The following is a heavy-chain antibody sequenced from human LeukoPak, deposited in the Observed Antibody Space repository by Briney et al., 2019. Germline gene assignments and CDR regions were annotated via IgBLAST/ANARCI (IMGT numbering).Heavy chain of an antibody. CDR1: GFTFSTYW. J-gene: IGHJ5*02. V-gene: IGHV3-74*01. CDR2: INSDGTTT. Sequence: QAGGSLRLSCAASGFTFSTYWMHWVRQAPGKGLVWVSRINSDGTTTNYADSVKGRFAISRDNAKNTLYLQMNSLRAEDTAVYYCACISVTPYGAPWGQGTLVTVSS. CDR3: ACISVTPYGAP. D-gene: IGHD4-17*01.